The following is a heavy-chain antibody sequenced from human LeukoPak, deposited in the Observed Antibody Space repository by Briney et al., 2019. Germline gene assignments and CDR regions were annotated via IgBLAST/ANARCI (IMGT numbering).Heavy chain of an antibody. J-gene: IGHJ4*02. Sequence: SVKVSCKASGGTFSSYAISWVRQAPGQGLEWMGRIVPIFGTANYAQKFQGRVTITTDESTSTAYMELSSLRSEDTAVYYCARDHPIGTFDYWGQGTLVTVSS. CDR1: GGTFSSYA. CDR3: ARDHPIGTFDY. V-gene: IGHV1-69*05. D-gene: IGHD1-26*01. CDR2: IVPIFGTA.